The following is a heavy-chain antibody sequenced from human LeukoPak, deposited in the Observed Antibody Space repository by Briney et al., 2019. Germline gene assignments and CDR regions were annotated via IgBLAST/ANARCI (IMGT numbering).Heavy chain of an antibody. D-gene: IGHD1-26*01. CDR2: IKQDGTEK. V-gene: IGHV3-7*05. Sequence: PGGSLRLSCAASGFTFSTFWMTWVRQAPGKGLEWVANIKQDGTEKYYVDSVKGRFTISRDNAKNSLYLQMNSLRAEDTAVYYCARDSGWGLLRSDYWGQGTLVTVSS. J-gene: IGHJ4*02. CDR1: GFTFSTFW. CDR3: ARDSGWGLLRSDY.